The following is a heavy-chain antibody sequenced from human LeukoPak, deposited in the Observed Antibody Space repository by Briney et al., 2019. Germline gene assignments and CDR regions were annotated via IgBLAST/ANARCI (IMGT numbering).Heavy chain of an antibody. CDR3: ARGRAVVPAAIWGSAFDP. V-gene: IGHV1-69*05. CDR1: GGTFSSYA. Sequence: SVKVSCKASGGTFSSYAISWVRQAPGQGLEWMGGIIPIFGTANYAQKFQGRVTITTDESTSTAYMELSSLRSEDTAVYYCARGRAVVPAAIWGSAFDPWGQGTLVTVSS. CDR2: IIPIFGTA. D-gene: IGHD2-2*01. J-gene: IGHJ5*02.